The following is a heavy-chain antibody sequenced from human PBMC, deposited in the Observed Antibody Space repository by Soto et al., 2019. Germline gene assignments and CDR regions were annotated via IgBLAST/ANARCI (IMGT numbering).Heavy chain of an antibody. CDR2: IYYSGTT. Sequence: SETLSLTCTVSNGSVSSGTYSWSWVRQPPGKGLEWIGYIYYSGTTYYTPSLKSRLTMSMDRANGHFSLNLTSVTAADTAVYFCDRGHYYYRMDVWGQGITVTVSS. CDR3: DRGHYYYRMDV. J-gene: IGHJ6*02. V-gene: IGHV4-30-2*01. CDR1: NGSVSSGTYS.